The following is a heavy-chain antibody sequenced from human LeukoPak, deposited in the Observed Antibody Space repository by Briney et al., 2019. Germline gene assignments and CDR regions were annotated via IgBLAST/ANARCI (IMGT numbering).Heavy chain of an antibody. D-gene: IGHD2-2*01. V-gene: IGHV3-7*01. Sequence: GGSLRLSCATSGFTLSTYWMTWVRQAPGKGLEWVANIKQDGNEKYYVDSVKGRFTISRDNAENSLYLQLSSLRVEDTAVYYCARWRGDSTWRIDCWGQGTLVTVSS. CDR1: GFTLSTYW. J-gene: IGHJ4*02. CDR2: IKQDGNEK. CDR3: ARWRGDSTWRIDC.